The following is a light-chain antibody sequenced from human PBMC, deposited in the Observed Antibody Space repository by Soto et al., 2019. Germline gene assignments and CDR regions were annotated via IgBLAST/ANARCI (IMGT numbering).Light chain of an antibody. V-gene: IGKV3-20*01. J-gene: IGKJ1*01. CDR1: QSVSSY. Sequence: EIVLTQSPATLSLSPGERATLSCRASQSVSSYLAWYQQKPGQAPRLLIYASSTRATGIPARFSGSGSGTDFTLTISSLQSEDFAVYYCQQYGSSPQTFGQGTKVDI. CDR3: QQYGSSPQT. CDR2: ASS.